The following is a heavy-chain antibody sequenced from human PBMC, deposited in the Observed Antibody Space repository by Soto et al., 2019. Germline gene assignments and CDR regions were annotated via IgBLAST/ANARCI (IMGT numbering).Heavy chain of an antibody. CDR3: GTSEEMAAIISN. CDR1: GFSFSSYW. Sequence: PGGSLRLSCAASGFSFSSYWMHWFRQVPGQGLVWVSRIKSDGPRRDYAEYVKVQFTISRDNAKNTLYLRMISLRVEDRAVYYCGTSEEMAAIISNWGQGALFTVSS. J-gene: IGHJ4*02. D-gene: IGHD5-12*01. CDR2: IKSDGPRR. V-gene: IGHV3-74*01.